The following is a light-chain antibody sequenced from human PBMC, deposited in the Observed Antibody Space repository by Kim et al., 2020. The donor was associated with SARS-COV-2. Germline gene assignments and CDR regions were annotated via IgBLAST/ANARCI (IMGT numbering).Light chain of an antibody. Sequence: EVVLTQSPDTLSLSPGERATLSCRASQSVSNNFLAWYQQKPGQAPRLLIYGASSRATGIPDRFTGSGSGTDFTLTISRLEPEDLAVYYCQQYGDAPRTFGQGTKVDIK. V-gene: IGKV3-20*01. CDR1: QSVSNNF. CDR3: QQYGDAPRT. J-gene: IGKJ1*01. CDR2: GAS.